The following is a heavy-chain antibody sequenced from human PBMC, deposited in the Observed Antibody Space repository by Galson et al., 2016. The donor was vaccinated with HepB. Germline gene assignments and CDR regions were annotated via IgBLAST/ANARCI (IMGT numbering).Heavy chain of an antibody. D-gene: IGHD2-21*02. CDR2: FNPRDGTT. J-gene: IGHJ4*02. V-gene: IGHV1-46*01. Sequence: SVKVSCKASGYTFINYFLHWVRQAPGQGLEWMGIFNPRDGTTNYPQKFQGRVTMTGDTSASTAYMLLGSLRSEDTAMYYCTRVNTYGQAVHCGTDCKSWDDFDCWGQGTLVTVSS. CDR1: GYTFINYF. CDR3: TRVNTYGQAVHCGTDCKSWDDFDC.